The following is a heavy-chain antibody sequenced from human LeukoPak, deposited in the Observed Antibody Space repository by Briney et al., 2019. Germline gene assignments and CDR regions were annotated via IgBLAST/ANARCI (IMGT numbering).Heavy chain of an antibody. D-gene: IGHD7-27*01. CDR2: IWYDGSNK. CDR1: GFTFSSYG. J-gene: IGHJ4*02. CDR3: ARSVYGDYYFDY. Sequence: GRSLRLSCAASGFTFSSYGMHWVRQAPGKGLEWVAVIWYDGSNKYYADSVKGRFTISRDNSKNTLYLQMNSLRAEDTGVYYCARSVYGDYYFDYWGRGILVTVAS. V-gene: IGHV3-33*01.